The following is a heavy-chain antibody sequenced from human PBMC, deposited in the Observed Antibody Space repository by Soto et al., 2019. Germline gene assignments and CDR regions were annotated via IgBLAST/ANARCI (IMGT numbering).Heavy chain of an antibody. CDR1: GYTFTSYG. CDR3: ARFPNYDILTGYGMDV. Sequence: QVQLVQSGAEVRKPGASVKVSCKASGYTFTSYGISWVRQAPGQGLEWMGWISPYNGDTNYAQKLQGRVTMTTDTSTSTAYMELRSLRSDDTAVYYCARFPNYDILTGYGMDVWGQGTTVTVSS. D-gene: IGHD3-9*01. CDR2: ISPYNGDT. V-gene: IGHV1-18*01. J-gene: IGHJ6*02.